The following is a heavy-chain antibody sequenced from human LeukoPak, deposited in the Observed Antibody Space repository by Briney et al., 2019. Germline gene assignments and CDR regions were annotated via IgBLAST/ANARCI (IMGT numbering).Heavy chain of an antibody. D-gene: IGHD6-13*01. CDR1: GFSLSTSGMC. CDR2: IDWDDDK. CDR3: AHELGYYYYMDV. J-gene: IGHJ6*03. V-gene: IGHV2-70*11. Sequence: SGPALVKPTQTLTLTCTFSGFSLSTSGMCVSWIRHPPGKALEWLARIDWDDDKYYSASLKTRLTISKDTSKDQVVLTMTNMDPVDTATYYCAHELGYYYYMDVWGKGTTVTVSS.